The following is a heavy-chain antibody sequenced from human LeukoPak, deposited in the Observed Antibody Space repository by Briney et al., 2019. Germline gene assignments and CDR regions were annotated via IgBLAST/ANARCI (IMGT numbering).Heavy chain of an antibody. CDR1: GFTVSSNY. CDR2: IYSGGST. Sequence: GGSLRLSCAASGFTVSSNYMSWVRQAPGKGLEWVSVIYSGGSTYYADSVKGRFTISRDNSKNTLYLQMNRLRAEDTAVYYCARAAVDPRPQPYYYYYGMDVWGQGTTVTVSS. CDR3: ARAAVDPRPQPYYYYYGMDV. V-gene: IGHV3-66*01. D-gene: IGHD2-2*01. J-gene: IGHJ6*02.